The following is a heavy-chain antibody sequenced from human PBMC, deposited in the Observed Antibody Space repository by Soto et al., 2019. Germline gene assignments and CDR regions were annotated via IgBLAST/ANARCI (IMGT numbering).Heavy chain of an antibody. CDR3: AMLPGYSSSYWFGP. D-gene: IGHD6-13*01. J-gene: IGHJ5*02. CDR2: IYYSGST. V-gene: IGHV4-31*03. CDR1: GGSISSGGYY. Sequence: SETLSLTCTVSGGSISSGGYYWSWIRQHPGKGLEWIGYIYYSGSTYYNPSLKSRVTISVDTSKNQFSLKLSSVTAADTAVYSCAMLPGYSSSYWFGPWGRGTLVTVSS.